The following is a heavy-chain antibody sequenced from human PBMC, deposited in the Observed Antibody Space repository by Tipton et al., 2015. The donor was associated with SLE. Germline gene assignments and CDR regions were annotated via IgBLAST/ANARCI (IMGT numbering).Heavy chain of an antibody. V-gene: IGHV3-9*01. J-gene: IGHJ4*02. CDR2: ISWNSGSI. D-gene: IGHD3/OR15-3a*01. CDR1: TVTFDEYA. Sequence: SLRLSCAASTVTFDEYAMHWVRQVPGKGLEWVSGISWNSGSIGYADSVKGRFTISRDNAKNSLYLQMNSLRAEDTALYYCAAVEAYDFWINYKGFGTWGQGILVTVSS. CDR3: AAVEAYDFWINYKGFGT.